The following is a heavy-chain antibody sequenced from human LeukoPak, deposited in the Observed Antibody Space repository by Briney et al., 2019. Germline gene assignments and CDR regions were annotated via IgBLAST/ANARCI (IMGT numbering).Heavy chain of an antibody. CDR1: GGSISSYY. D-gene: IGHD6-19*01. J-gene: IGHJ4*02. V-gene: IGHV4-59*01. Sequence: PSETLSLTCTVSGGSISSYYRSWIRQPPGKGLEWIGYIYYSGSTNYNPSLKSRVTISVDTSKNQFSLKLSSVTAADTAVYYCARVAGTGRDIDYWGQGTLVTVFS. CDR2: IYYSGST. CDR3: ARVAGTGRDIDY.